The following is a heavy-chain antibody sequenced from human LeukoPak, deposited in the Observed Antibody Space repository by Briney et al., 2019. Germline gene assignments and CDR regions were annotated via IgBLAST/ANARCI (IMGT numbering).Heavy chain of an antibody. J-gene: IGHJ4*02. CDR2: INPNSGGT. V-gene: IGHV1-2*02. Sequence: ATVKVSCKASGYTFTGYYMHWVRQAPGQGLEWMGWINPNSGGTNYAQKFQGRVTMTRDTSISTAYMELSRLRSDDTAVYYCAGTGTRNYYFDYWGQETLVTVSS. D-gene: IGHD3-9*01. CDR1: GYTFTGYY. CDR3: AGTGTRNYYFDY.